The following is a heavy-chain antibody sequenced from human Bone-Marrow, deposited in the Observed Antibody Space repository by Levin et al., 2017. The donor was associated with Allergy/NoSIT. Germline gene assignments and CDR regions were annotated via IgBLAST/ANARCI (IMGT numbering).Heavy chain of an antibody. CDR3: SKSLGGGNSDGGFDH. CDR1: GFNFRSYG. V-gene: IGHV3-33*06. D-gene: IGHD4-23*01. CDR2: IWYDGSTK. Sequence: GGSLRLSCEVSGFNFRSYGMQWVRQAPGKGLEWVAAIWYDGSTKYYGDSVKGRFTISRDNSKNTLYLQMDSLRVGATAVYFSSKSLGGGNSDGGFDHWGQGTLVTVSS. J-gene: IGHJ4*02.